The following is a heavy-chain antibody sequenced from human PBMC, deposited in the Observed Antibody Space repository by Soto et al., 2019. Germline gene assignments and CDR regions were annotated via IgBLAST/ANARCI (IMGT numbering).Heavy chain of an antibody. CDR3: AKHRHEYSPTYFDY. J-gene: IGHJ4*02. Sequence: GGSLRLSCAASGFTFTNYAMNWVRQAPGKGLEWVSSISGVGGTIFYADSVRGRFTISRDNSKNTLYLQMDSLRAEDSAIYYCAKHRHEYSPTYFDYWGQGTLVTVPS. V-gene: IGHV3-23*01. D-gene: IGHD4-4*01. CDR2: ISGVGGTI. CDR1: GFTFTNYA.